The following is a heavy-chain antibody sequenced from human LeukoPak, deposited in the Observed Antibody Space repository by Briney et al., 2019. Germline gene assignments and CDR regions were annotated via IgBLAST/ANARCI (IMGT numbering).Heavy chain of an antibody. J-gene: IGHJ4*02. V-gene: IGHV4-59*01. D-gene: IGHD6-6*01. CDR1: GGFISSYY. Sequence: SETLSLTCTVSGGFISSYYWSWIRQPPGKGLEWIGYIYYSGSTNYNPSLKSRVTISVDTSKNQFSLKLSSVTAADTAVYYCAREKQLVRFDYWGQGTLVTVSS. CDR3: AREKQLVRFDY. CDR2: IYYSGST.